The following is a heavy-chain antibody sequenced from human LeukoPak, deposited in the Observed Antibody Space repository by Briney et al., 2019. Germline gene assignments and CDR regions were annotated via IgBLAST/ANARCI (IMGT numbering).Heavy chain of an antibody. V-gene: IGHV4-59*01. CDR1: GGSISSYY. D-gene: IGHD2-2*01. CDR2: IYYSGST. CDR3: ARDLGYQLPNNWFDP. Sequence: SETLSLTYTVSGGSISSYYWSWIRQPPGKGLEWIGYIYYSGSTNYNPSLKSRVTISVDTSKNQFSLKLSSVTAADTAVYYCARDLGYQLPNNWFDPWGQGTLVTVSS. J-gene: IGHJ5*02.